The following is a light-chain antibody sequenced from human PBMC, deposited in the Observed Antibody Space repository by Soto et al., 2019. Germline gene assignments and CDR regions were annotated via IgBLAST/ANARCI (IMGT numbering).Light chain of an antibody. CDR3: SSYTSSSTPVV. V-gene: IGLV2-14*01. J-gene: IGLJ2*01. CDR1: SSDVGGYNY. Sequence: QSVLTQPASVSGSPGQSITTSCTGTSSDVGGYNYVPWYQQHPGKAPKLMIYDVSNRPSGVSNRFSGSKSGNTASLTISGLQAEDEADYYCSSYTSSSTPVVFGGGTKVTVL. CDR2: DVS.